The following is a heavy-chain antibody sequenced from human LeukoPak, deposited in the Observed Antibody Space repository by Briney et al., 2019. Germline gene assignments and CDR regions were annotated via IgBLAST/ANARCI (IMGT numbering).Heavy chain of an antibody. V-gene: IGHV4-59*01. CDR1: GGSISSYY. CDR3: ARAGSSSSFPDPPDY. CDR2: IYYSGST. Sequence: SETLSLTCTVSGGSISSYYWGWIRQPPGKGLEWIGYIYYSGSTNYNPSLKSRVTISVDTSKNQFSLKLSSVTAADTAVYYCARAGSSSSFPDPPDYWGQGTLVTVSS. D-gene: IGHD6-6*01. J-gene: IGHJ4*02.